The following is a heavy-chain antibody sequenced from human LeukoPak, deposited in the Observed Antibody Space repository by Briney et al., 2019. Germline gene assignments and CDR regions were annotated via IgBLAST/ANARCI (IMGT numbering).Heavy chain of an antibody. J-gene: IGHJ4*02. D-gene: IGHD3-22*01. Sequence: GGSLRLSCAASGFTFSRDAVNWVRQAPGKGLEWVSFISSSSNYMSYADSVKGRFTISRDNAKNSLYLQMNSLRAEDTAVYYCARDLIDSSGYYYESYYFDYWGQGTLVTVSS. CDR3: ARDLIDSSGYYYESYYFDY. V-gene: IGHV3-21*04. CDR2: ISSSSNYM. CDR1: GFTFSRDA.